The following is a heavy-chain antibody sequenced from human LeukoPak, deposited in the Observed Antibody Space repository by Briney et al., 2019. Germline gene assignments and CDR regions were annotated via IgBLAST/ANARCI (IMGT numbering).Heavy chain of an antibody. CDR2: IDSSSTI. Sequence: GGSLRLSCAASGFPFSEYSMNWVRQAPGKGLEWVSYIDSSSTIYYTDSVKGRFTISRDNAKNSLYLQLNSLRAEDTAVYYCARGPYDYGEYIDYWGQGTLVTVSS. J-gene: IGHJ4*02. CDR1: GFPFSEYS. D-gene: IGHD4-17*01. CDR3: ARGPYDYGEYIDY. V-gene: IGHV3-69-1*01.